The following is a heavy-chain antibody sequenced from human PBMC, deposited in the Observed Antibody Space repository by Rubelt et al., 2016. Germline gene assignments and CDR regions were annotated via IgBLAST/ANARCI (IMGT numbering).Heavy chain of an antibody. CDR1: GGTFSSYA. CDR3: AHTYYYGSGTYGMDV. V-gene: IGHV1-69*06. Sequence: VQLVQSGAEVKKPGSSVKVSCKASGGTFSSYAISWVRQAPGQGLEWMGGIIPIFGTANYARKFQGRGTVTADKSPSNADMELSSLRSEDTAVDYCAHTYYYGSGTYGMDVWGQGTTVTVSS. D-gene: IGHD3-10*01. CDR2: IIPIFGTA. J-gene: IGHJ6*02.